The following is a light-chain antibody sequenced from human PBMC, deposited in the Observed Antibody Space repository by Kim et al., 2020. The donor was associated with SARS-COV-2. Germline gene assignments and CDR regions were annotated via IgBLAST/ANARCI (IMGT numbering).Light chain of an antibody. CDR2: GAS. V-gene: IGKV3-20*01. J-gene: IGKJ1*01. Sequence: EIVLTQSPGTLSLSPGERATLSCRASQSVSSNLAWYQQKPGQAPRLLIYGASSRTTGIPDRFSGSGSGTDFTFTITRLEPEDFAVYYCQQYGTSPRTFGQGTKVDIK. CDR3: QQYGTSPRT. CDR1: QSVSSN.